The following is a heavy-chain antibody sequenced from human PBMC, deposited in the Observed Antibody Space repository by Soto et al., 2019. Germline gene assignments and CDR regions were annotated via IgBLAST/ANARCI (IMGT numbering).Heavy chain of an antibody. CDR3: ARGSWDDVSGHYYMDV. V-gene: IGHV6-1*01. CDR1: GDSVSSNSAA. D-gene: IGHD1-1*01. CDR2: TYYRSKWYS. J-gene: IGHJ6*03. Sequence: SQTLSLTCDISGDSVSSNSAAWNWIRQAPSRGLEWLGRTYYRSKWYSNYAISVKSRVTVNPDTFKNQFSLQLNSVTPEDTAVYYCARGSWDDVSGHYYMDVWGKGTTVTVSS.